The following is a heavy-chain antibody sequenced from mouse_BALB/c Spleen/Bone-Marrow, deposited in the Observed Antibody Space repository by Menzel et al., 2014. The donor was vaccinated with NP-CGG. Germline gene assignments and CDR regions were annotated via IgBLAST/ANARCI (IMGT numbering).Heavy chain of an antibody. V-gene: IGHV5-9-3*01. Sequence: EVHLVESGGGLVKPGGSLKLSCAASGFTFSSFAMSWVRQTPEKRLEWVATISSGGSYTYYPDSVKGRFTISRDNAKNTLHLQMSSLRSEDTAMYYCARHSGSTSYYYTMDYWGQGTSVTVSS. CDR2: ISSGGSYT. CDR1: GFTFSSFA. J-gene: IGHJ4*01. CDR3: ARHSGSTSYYYTMDY. D-gene: IGHD1-1*01.